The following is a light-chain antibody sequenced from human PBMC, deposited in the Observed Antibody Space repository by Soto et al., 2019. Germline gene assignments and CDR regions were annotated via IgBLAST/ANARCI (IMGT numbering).Light chain of an antibody. J-gene: IGKJ1*01. Sequence: DIQMTQSPSALSASVGDRVTISCRASQSISNWLAWCQQKPGKAPKLLIYKASTLKSGVPSRFSGSGSGTEFTLTISSLQPDDFATYYCQHYNSYSEAFGQGTKVDI. CDR2: KAS. CDR3: QHYNSYSEA. CDR1: QSISNW. V-gene: IGKV1-5*03.